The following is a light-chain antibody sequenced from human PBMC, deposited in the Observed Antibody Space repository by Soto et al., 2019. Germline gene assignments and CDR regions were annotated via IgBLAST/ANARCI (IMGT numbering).Light chain of an antibody. Sequence: ESVLTQSPGTLSLSPGERATLSCRASQSVTSNYLAWYQQKPGQAPRLLFYGASTRATGIPDRFSGSGSGTDFTLTISRLEPEDFAVYYCQQYGSSSITFGQGTRLEIK. CDR1: QSVTSNY. V-gene: IGKV3-20*01. CDR2: GAS. J-gene: IGKJ5*01. CDR3: QQYGSSSIT.